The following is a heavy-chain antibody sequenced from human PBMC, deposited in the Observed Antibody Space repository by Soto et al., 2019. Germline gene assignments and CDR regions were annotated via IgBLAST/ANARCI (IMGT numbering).Heavy chain of an antibody. Sequence: ASVKVSCKASGYTFTSYAMHWVRQAPGQRLEWMGWINAGNGNTKYSQKFQGRVTITRDTSASTAYMELSSLRSEDTAVYYCAREYFDWLVVGWFDPWGQGTLVTVSS. D-gene: IGHD3-9*01. CDR1: GYTFTSYA. CDR3: AREYFDWLVVGWFDP. V-gene: IGHV1-3*01. CDR2: INAGNGNT. J-gene: IGHJ5*02.